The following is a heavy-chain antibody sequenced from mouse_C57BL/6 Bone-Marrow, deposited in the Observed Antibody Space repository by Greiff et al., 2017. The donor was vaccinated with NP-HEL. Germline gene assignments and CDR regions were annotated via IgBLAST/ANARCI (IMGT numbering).Heavy chain of an antibody. CDR3: AAPAWFAY. J-gene: IGHJ3*01. V-gene: IGHV1-76*01. CDR1: GYTFTDYY. CDR2: LYPGRGNT. Sequence: QVQLQQSGAELVRPGASVKLSCKASGYTFTDYYINWVKQRPGQGLEWIARLYPGRGNTYYNEKFKGKATLTAEKSSSTAYMQLSSLTSEDSAVYFCAAPAWFAYWGQGTLVTVSA.